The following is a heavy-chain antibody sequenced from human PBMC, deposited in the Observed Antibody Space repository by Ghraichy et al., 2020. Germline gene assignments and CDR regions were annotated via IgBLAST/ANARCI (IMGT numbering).Heavy chain of an antibody. CDR1: GFTFSSYE. CDR2: ISISGDKI. CDR3: AGLLGGRSGGYYFDY. D-gene: IGHD6-25*01. Sequence: GESLNISCAASGFTFSSYEMNWVRQAPRRGLEWVSYISISGDKIFYADSVKGRFTISSDNAKNSLYLQRNSLRAEDTAVYYFAGLLGGRSGGYYFDYWGQGILVTVSS. V-gene: IGHV3-48*03. J-gene: IGHJ4*02.